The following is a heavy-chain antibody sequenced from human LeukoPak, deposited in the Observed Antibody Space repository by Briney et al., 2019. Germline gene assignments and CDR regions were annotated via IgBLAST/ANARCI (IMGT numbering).Heavy chain of an antibody. CDR1: GFTFSSYA. J-gene: IGHJ4*02. CDR2: ISGSGGGT. D-gene: IGHD3-10*01. CDR3: AKTCYYGSGSFYDVWDY. Sequence: PGGSLRLSCAASGFTFSSYAMSWVRQAPGKGLEWLSSISGSGGGTYYADSVKGRFTISRDTSKNTLYLQMNSLRAEDTAVYYCAKTCYYGSGSFYDVWDYWGQGILVTVSS. V-gene: IGHV3-23*01.